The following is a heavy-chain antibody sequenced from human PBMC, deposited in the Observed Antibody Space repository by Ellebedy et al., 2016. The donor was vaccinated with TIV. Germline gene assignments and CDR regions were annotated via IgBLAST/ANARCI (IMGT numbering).Heavy chain of an antibody. V-gene: IGHV4-39*01. CDR3: ARSDLLWFGELSQFDY. CDR2: IYYSGNA. J-gene: IGHJ4*02. Sequence: ESLKISCTVSGGSISSSSYYWGWIRQPPGKGLEWIGSIYYSGNAYYNPSLKSRVTISVDTSKNQFSLKLSSVTAADTAVYYCARSDLLWFGELSQFDYWGQGTLVTVSS. CDR1: GGSISSSSYY. D-gene: IGHD3-10*01.